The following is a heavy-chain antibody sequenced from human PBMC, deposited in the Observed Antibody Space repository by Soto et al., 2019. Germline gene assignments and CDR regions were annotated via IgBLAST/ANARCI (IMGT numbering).Heavy chain of an antibody. CDR3: ARGGAVGPNYYYGRDV. Sequence: SVKVSCNASGGTFSSYAISWVRQAPGQGLEWMGGIIPIFGTANYAQKFQGRVTITADKSTSTAYMELSSLRSEDTAVYYCARGGAVGPNYYYGRDVWGQGTKVTVCS. CDR1: GGTFSSYA. CDR2: IIPIFGTA. V-gene: IGHV1-69*06. D-gene: IGHD3-10*01. J-gene: IGHJ6*02.